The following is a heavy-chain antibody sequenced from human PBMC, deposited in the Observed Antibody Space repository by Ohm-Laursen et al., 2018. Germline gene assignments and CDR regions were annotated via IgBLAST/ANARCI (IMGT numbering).Heavy chain of an antibody. CDR1: GFTFDDYA. CDR3: AKDSLGGDFWSGYYYYYGMDV. V-gene: IGHV3-9*01. D-gene: IGHD3-3*01. CDR2: ISWNSGSI. Sequence: SLRLSCTASGFTFDDYAMHWVRQAPGKGLEWVSGISWNSGSIGYADSVKGRFTISRDNAKNSLYLQMNSLRAEDTALYYCAKDSLGGDFWSGYYYYYGMDVWGQGTTVTVSS. J-gene: IGHJ6*02.